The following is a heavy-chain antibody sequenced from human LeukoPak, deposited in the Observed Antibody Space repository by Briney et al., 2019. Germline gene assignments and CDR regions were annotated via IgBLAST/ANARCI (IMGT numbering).Heavy chain of an antibody. CDR3: AADTPRPYSGSYYYYYGMDV. D-gene: IGHD1-26*01. J-gene: IGHJ6*02. CDR1: GFTFTSSA. V-gene: IGHV1-58*02. Sequence: SVKVSCKASGFTFTSSAMQWVRQARGQRLEWIGWIVVGSGNTNYAQKFQERVTITRDMSTSTAYMELSSLRSEDTAVYCCAADTPRPYSGSYYYYYGMDVWGQGTTVTVSS. CDR2: IVVGSGNT.